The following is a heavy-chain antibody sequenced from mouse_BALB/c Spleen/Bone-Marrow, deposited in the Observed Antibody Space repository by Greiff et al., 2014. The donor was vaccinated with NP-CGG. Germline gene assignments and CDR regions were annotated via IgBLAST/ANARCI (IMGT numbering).Heavy chain of an antibody. V-gene: IGHV1-61*01. J-gene: IGHJ2*01. Sequence: QVQLKQSGAELVRPGASVKLSCKASGYTFTSYWMNWVKQRPGQGLEWIGMVDPSDSKTHFNQMFKDKATLTVDKSSSTAYMHLSSLTPEDSAVYYCTRNWAFDYWGQGTTLTVSS. CDR2: VDPSDSKT. D-gene: IGHD4-1*01. CDR1: GYTFTSYW. CDR3: TRNWAFDY.